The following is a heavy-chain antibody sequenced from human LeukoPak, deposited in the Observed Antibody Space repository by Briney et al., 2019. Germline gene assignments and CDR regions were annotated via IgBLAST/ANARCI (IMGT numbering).Heavy chain of an antibody. CDR1: GGSIGSSSYY. V-gene: IGHV4-39*07. D-gene: IGHD6-19*01. CDR2: IYYSGST. Sequence: SETLSLTCTVSGGSIGSSSYYWGWIRQPPGKGLEWIGSIYYSGSTYYNPSLKSRVTISVDTSKNQFSLKLSSVTAADTAVYYCARVAVAVAGTGWFDPWGQGTLVTVSS. J-gene: IGHJ5*02. CDR3: ARVAVAVAGTGWFDP.